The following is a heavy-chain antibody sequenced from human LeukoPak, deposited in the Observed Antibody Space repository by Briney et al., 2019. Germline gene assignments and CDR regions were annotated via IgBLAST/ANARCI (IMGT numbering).Heavy chain of an antibody. CDR3: ARARYCSSTSCYSGAFDI. Sequence: SETLSLTCTVSGGSISSYYWSWIRQPAGKGLEWIGRIYTSGSTNYNPSLKSRVTMSVDTPKNQFSLKLSSVTAADTAVYYCARARYCSSTSCYSGAFDIWGQGTMVTVSS. CDR2: IYTSGST. V-gene: IGHV4-4*07. D-gene: IGHD2-2*01. J-gene: IGHJ3*02. CDR1: GGSISSYY.